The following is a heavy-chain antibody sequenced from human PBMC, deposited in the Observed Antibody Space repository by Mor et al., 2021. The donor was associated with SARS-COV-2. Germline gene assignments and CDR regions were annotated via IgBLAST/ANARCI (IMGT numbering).Heavy chain of an antibody. J-gene: IGHJ4*02. Sequence: FQGRVTITRDTSASTAYMELSSLRSEDTAVYYCARDLAAAGTDDYWGQGTLVTVSS. D-gene: IGHD6-13*01. CDR3: ARDLAAAGTDDY. V-gene: IGHV1-3*01.